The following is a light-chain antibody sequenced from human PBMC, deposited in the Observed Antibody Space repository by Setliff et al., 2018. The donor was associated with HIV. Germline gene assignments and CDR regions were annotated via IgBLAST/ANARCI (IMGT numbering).Light chain of an antibody. J-gene: IGLJ1*01. CDR3: QSYDSSLSDYV. Sequence: QSALTQPPSVSGSPGQSVTISCTGTRDDVGGYNRVSWYQQSSGSAPKLLIYGNSNRPSGVPDRFSGSKSGTSASLAITGLQAEDEADYYCQSYDSSLSDYVFATGTKVTVL. V-gene: IGLV2-18*02. CDR1: RDDVGGYNR. CDR2: GNS.